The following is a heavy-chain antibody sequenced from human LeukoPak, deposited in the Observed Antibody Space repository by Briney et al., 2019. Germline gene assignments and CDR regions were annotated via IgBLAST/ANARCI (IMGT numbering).Heavy chain of an antibody. J-gene: IGHJ6*03. Sequence: PGGSLRLSCAASGFTFSSYGMHWVRQAPGKGLEWVAFIRYDGRNKYYADSVKGRFTISRDNSKNTLYLQMNSLRAEDTAVYYCAKGVVVAATTSDYYYYMDVWGKGTTVTISS. CDR2: IRYDGRNK. D-gene: IGHD2-15*01. CDR1: GFTFSSYG. CDR3: AKGVVVAATTSDYYYYMDV. V-gene: IGHV3-30*02.